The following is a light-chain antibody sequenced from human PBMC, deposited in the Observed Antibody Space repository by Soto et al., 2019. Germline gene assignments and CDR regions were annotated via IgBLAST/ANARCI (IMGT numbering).Light chain of an antibody. CDR1: QSVSSN. Sequence: EIVLTQSPATLSVSPWERAALSCMASQSVSSNLAWYQQKPGQAPRLLIYGASTRATGIPARFSGSGSGTEFTLTISSLQSEDFAVYYCQQYNNWPPITFGQGTRLET. CDR3: QQYNNWPPIT. V-gene: IGKV3-15*01. CDR2: GAS. J-gene: IGKJ5*01.